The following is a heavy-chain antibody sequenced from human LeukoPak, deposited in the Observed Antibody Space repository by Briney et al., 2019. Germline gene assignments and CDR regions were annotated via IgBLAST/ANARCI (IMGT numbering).Heavy chain of an antibody. CDR3: ARESLRYYDFWSGYDY. CDR1: GYTFTSYG. Sequence: GASVKVSCKASGYTFTSYGISWVRQAPGQGLEWMGWISAYNGNTNYAQKLQGRVTMTTDTSTRTAYMELRSLRSDDTAVYYCARESLRYYDFWSGYDYWGQGTLVTVSS. J-gene: IGHJ4*02. V-gene: IGHV1-18*01. D-gene: IGHD3-3*01. CDR2: ISAYNGNT.